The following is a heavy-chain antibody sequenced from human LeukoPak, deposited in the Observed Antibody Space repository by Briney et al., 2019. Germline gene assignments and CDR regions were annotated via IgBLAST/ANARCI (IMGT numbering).Heavy chain of an antibody. V-gene: IGHV3-21*01. CDR3: ARDFGRAAADENY. CDR1: GFTFSTYS. D-gene: IGHD6-13*01. CDR2: ISSSSSYI. Sequence: PGGSLRLSCAVSGFTFSTYSMNWVRQAPGKGLEWVSSISSSSSYIFYADSVKGRFTISRDNAKNSLYLQMNSLRAKDSAVYYCARDFGRAAADENYWGQGTLVTVSS. J-gene: IGHJ4*02.